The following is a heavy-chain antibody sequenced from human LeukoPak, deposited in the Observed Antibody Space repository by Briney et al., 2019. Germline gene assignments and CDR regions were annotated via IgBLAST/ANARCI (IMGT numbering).Heavy chain of an antibody. V-gene: IGHV3-23*01. CDR1: GFTFSDFA. CDR2: IFQGGGEI. Sequence: GGSLRLSCAASGFTFSDFAMIWVRQPPGKGLEWVSSIFQGGGEIHYADSVRGRSTISRDNSRSTLFLQVNSLRAEDTAIYYCATYRQVMLPFESWGQGTLVTVSS. D-gene: IGHD5-18*01. CDR3: ATYRQVMLPFES. J-gene: IGHJ4*02.